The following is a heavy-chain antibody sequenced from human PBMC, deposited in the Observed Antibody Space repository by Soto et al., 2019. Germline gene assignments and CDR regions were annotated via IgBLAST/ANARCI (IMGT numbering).Heavy chain of an antibody. V-gene: IGHV3-23*01. Sequence: PGGSLRLSCATSVLTFSNYAMSLVRQAPGGGLEWVSSMSGSSSTTYYEDSVRGRFTISRDRSKDTLYLQMNSLRAEDTAVYYCAKPEVAAPANWFDPWGQG. CDR1: VLTFSNYA. J-gene: IGHJ5*02. CDR3: AKPEVAAPANWFDP. CDR2: MSGSSSTT. D-gene: IGHD2-15*01.